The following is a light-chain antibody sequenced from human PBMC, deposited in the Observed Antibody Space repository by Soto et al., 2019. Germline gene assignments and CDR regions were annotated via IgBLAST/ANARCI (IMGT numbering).Light chain of an antibody. Sequence: QSVLTQPPSASGTPGQRVTFSCSGSSSNIGGNTVSWFQHLPRTAPKLLIFSNSQRPSGVPGRFSGSKSGTSASLAISGLQSEDEGDYYCSAWDNSLNGYVFGPGTKLTVL. CDR3: SAWDNSLNGYV. J-gene: IGLJ1*01. V-gene: IGLV1-44*01. CDR2: SNS. CDR1: SSNIGGNT.